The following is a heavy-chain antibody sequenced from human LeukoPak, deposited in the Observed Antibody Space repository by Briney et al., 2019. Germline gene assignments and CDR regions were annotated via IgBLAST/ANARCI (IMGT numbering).Heavy chain of an antibody. CDR2: ISSSGSTI. CDR3: AKDDRWLQFCC. D-gene: IGHD5-24*01. V-gene: IGHV3-48*03. CDR1: GFTFSSYE. J-gene: IGHJ4*02. Sequence: GRSLRLSCAASGFTFSSYEMNWVRQAPGKGLEWVSYISSSGSTIYYADSVKGRFTISRDNSRNTVYLQMNSLRAEDTAVYYCAKDDRWLQFCCWGQGTLVTVSA.